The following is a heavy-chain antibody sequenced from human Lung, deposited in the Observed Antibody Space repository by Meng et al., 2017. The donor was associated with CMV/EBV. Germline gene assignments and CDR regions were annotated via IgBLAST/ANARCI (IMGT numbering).Heavy chain of an antibody. CDR1: GVSLSTDGVG. D-gene: IGHD3-3*01. Sequence: TFSGVSLSTDGVGGGWNRQPPGKALEWFAIIYWNDDKRYRPSLRNRLTVTKDTSKNQVVLTMTNMDPVDTATYYCAHRIFWSGYYDYWGQGILVTVSS. CDR3: AHRIFWSGYYDY. V-gene: IGHV2-5*01. J-gene: IGHJ4*02. CDR2: IYWNDDK.